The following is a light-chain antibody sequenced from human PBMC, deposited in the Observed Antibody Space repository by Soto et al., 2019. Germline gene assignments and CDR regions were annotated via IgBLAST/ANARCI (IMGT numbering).Light chain of an antibody. Sequence: DIQMTQSPSTLSASVGDRVTITCRASQSINIWLAWYQQKPGKAPKLLIYKASTLESGVPSRFSGSGSGTEFTLTISSLQHDDFATYYCQQYDSYSWTFGQGTKVEIK. CDR3: QQYDSYSWT. J-gene: IGKJ1*01. CDR2: KAS. V-gene: IGKV1-5*03. CDR1: QSINIW.